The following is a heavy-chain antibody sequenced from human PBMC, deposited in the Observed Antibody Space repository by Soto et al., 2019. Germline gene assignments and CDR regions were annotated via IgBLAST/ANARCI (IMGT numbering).Heavy chain of an antibody. CDR2: LNRDGSIT. V-gene: IGHV3-74*01. D-gene: IGHD6-13*01. CDR1: GFTFSTFW. Sequence: EVHLVESGGGLVQPGGSLRLSCAASGFTFSTFWMHWVRQAPGKGLVWVSRLNRDGSITTYADSVKGRFIVSRDNAKNTLYLQMNSLRAEDTAVYYCARIPPGWGGEQLVLDYWGQGTLVTVSS. J-gene: IGHJ4*02. CDR3: ARIPPGWGGEQLVLDY.